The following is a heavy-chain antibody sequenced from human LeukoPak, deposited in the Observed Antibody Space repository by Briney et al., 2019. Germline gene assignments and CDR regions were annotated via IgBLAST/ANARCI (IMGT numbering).Heavy chain of an antibody. CDR2: IDPADGET. CDR1: GLTINELY. V-gene: IGHV1-69-2*01. J-gene: IGHJ6*03. CDR3: STEASPTSLKSYYYFTDV. Sequence: ASVNVSCKVSGLTINELYIHWVQQAPGKGREWRGMIDPADGETIYAATLQGRVTITAHKSTDRAYMDLSSLRSDDTAIYYCSTEASPTSLKSYYYFTDVWGRGTTVTVSS. D-gene: IGHD1-1*01.